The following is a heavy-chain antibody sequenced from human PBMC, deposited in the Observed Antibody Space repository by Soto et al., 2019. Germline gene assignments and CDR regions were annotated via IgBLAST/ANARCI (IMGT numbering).Heavy chain of an antibody. Sequence: ASVKVSCKASGDTFTSYYMHWVRQAPGQRLEWMGWINAGNGNTKYSQKFQGRVTITRDTSASTAYMELSSLRSEDTAVYYCARVSGWYYFDYWGQGTQVTVSS. CDR3: ARVSGWYYFDY. V-gene: IGHV1-3*01. D-gene: IGHD6-19*01. CDR2: INAGNGNT. CDR1: GDTFTSYY. J-gene: IGHJ4*02.